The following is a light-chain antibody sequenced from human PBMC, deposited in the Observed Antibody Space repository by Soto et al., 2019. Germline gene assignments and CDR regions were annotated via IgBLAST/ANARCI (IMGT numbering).Light chain of an antibody. V-gene: IGLV2-14*01. CDR3: SSFKRSRAYV. CDR2: EVS. J-gene: IGLJ1*01. Sequence: QSALAQPASVSGSPGQSITISCTGTSSDVGGYNFVSWYQQQSGKAPKLMIHEVSSRPSGVSNRFSGSKSGNTASLTISGLQAEDEADYYCSSFKRSRAYVFGRGTKVTVL. CDR1: SSDVGGYNF.